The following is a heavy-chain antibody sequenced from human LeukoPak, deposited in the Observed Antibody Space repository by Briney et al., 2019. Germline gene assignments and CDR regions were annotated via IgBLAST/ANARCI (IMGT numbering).Heavy chain of an antibody. CDR3: AKYQGKTDCSSTSCYTYYGMDV. J-gene: IGHJ6*02. Sequence: PGGSLRLSCAASGFTFSSYAMSWVRQAPGKGLEWVSAISGSGGSTYYADSVKGRFTISRDNSKNTLYLQTNSLRAEDTAVYYCAKYQGKTDCSSTSCYTYYGMDVWGQGTTVTVSS. CDR2: ISGSGGST. V-gene: IGHV3-23*01. D-gene: IGHD2-2*02. CDR1: GFTFSSYA.